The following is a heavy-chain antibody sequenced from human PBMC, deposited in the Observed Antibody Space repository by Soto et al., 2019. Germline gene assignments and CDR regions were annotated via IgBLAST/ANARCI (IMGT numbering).Heavy chain of an antibody. CDR3: ARDGRRIGEFQSDY. CDR2: ISSSSSYI. CDR1: GFTFSSYS. D-gene: IGHD3-10*01. V-gene: IGHV3-21*04. Sequence: EVQLVESGGGLVKPGGSLRLSCAASGFTFSSYSMNWVRQAPGKGLEWVSSISSSSSYIYYADPVKGRFTISRDNAKNSLYLQMNSLTAEDTAVYYCARDGRRIGEFQSDYWGQGTLVTVSS. J-gene: IGHJ4*02.